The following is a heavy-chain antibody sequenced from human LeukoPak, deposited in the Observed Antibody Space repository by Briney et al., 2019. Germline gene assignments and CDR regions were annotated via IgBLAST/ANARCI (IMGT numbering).Heavy chain of an antibody. CDR3: ARDQRGYGSGIYDY. V-gene: IGHV1-46*01. Sequence: WASVKVSCKASGYTFTSYYMHWVRQAPGQGLEWMGIINPSGGSTSYAQKFQGRVTMTTDTSTSTAYMELRSLRSDDTAVYYCARDQRGYGSGIYDYWGQGTLVTVSS. D-gene: IGHD3-10*01. CDR1: GYTFTSYY. J-gene: IGHJ4*02. CDR2: INPSGGST.